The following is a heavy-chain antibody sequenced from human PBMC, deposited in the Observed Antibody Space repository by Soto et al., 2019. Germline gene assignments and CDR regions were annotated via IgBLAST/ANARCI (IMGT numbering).Heavy chain of an antibody. CDR1: GYTFTSYA. CDR2: INAGNGNT. J-gene: IGHJ6*02. Sequence: ASVKVSCKASGYTFTSYAMHWVRQAPGQRLEWMGWINAGNGNTKYPQKFQGRVTITRDTSASTAYMELSSLRSEDTAVYYCARAFGYSYGYYYYGMDVWGQGTTVTVSS. D-gene: IGHD5-18*01. V-gene: IGHV1-3*01. CDR3: ARAFGYSYGYYYYGMDV.